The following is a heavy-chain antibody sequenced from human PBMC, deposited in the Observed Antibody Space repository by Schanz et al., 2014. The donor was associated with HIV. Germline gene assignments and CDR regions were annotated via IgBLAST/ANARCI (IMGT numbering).Heavy chain of an antibody. Sequence: VQLVESGGGLVQPGGSLRLSCAASGFTFSSYGMHWVRQAPGKGLEWVVVIWYDGRNKYYADSVKGRFTISRDNSKNTLYLQMNSLRAEDTAVYYCARGSGPYYYYYGMDVWGQGTTVTVSS. D-gene: IGHD2-15*01. J-gene: IGHJ6*02. CDR2: IWYDGRNK. V-gene: IGHV3-33*08. CDR1: GFTFSSYG. CDR3: ARGSGPYYYYYGMDV.